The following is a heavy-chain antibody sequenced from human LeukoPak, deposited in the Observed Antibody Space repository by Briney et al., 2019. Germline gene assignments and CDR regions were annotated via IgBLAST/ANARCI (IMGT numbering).Heavy chain of an antibody. D-gene: IGHD2-8*01. J-gene: IGHJ4*02. CDR3: ARASWVSSTDAVR. V-gene: IGHV3-23*01. Sequence: GGSLRLSCAASGLSFSSFAMSWVRQGPARGLEWVSSMRGNGETFYADSVKGRFTLSSDSSRNTVCFQLNNLRVEDTAIYYCARASWVSSTDAVRRGQGTLVTVSS. CDR2: MRGNGET. CDR1: GLSFSSFA.